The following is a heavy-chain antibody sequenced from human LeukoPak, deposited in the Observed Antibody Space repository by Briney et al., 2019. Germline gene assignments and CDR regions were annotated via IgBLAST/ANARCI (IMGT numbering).Heavy chain of an antibody. J-gene: IGHJ2*01. CDR2: ISSSGSTI. V-gene: IGHV3-48*03. CDR1: GFTFSSYA. CDR3: ASSYWYFDL. Sequence: GGSLRLSCAASGFTFSSYAMSWVRQAPGKGLEWVSYISSSGSTIYYADSVKGRFTISRDNAKNSLYLQMNSLRAEDTAVYYCASSYWYFDLWGRGTLVTVSS.